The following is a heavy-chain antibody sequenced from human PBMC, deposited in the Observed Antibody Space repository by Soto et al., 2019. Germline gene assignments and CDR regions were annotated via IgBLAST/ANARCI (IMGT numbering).Heavy chain of an antibody. J-gene: IGHJ1*01. Sequence: WWSLRLSCSASVFTFSSYAMSWFRQAPGKGLEWVSAISGSGGSTYYADSVKGRFTISRDNSKNTLYLQMNSLRAEDTAVYYCARWERTGYFQHWGQGTLVTVSS. D-gene: IGHD1-26*01. CDR1: VFTFSSYA. CDR2: ISGSGGST. CDR3: ARWERTGYFQH. V-gene: IGHV3-23*01.